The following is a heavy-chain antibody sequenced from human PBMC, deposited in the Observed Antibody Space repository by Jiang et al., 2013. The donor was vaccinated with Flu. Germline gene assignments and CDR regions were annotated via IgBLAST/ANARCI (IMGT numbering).Heavy chain of an antibody. Sequence: SGAEVKKPGASVKVSCKASGYSFNNYAMHWVRQAPGQRLEWLGWINAGNGNTKYSQKFQGRVTITRDTSASTAYMELSSLRSEDTAVYYCARDRRCGGGSCYPRDNAFDMWGQGTMVTVSS. V-gene: IGHV1-3*01. J-gene: IGHJ3*02. CDR2: INAGNGNT. D-gene: IGHD2-15*01. CDR1: GYSFNNYA. CDR3: ARDRRCGGGSCYPRDNAFDM.